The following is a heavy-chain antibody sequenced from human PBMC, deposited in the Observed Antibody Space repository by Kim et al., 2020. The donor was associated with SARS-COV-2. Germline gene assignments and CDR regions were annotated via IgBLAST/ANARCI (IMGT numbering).Heavy chain of an antibody. CDR3: AASLSIVGTTTFDF. V-gene: IGHV4-61*01. J-gene: IGHJ4*02. D-gene: IGHD1-26*01. CDR2: IHNSGSI. CDR1: GASVSSGNYY. Sequence: SETLSLTCTVSGASVSSGNYYWSWLRQPPGKGLEWIGEIHNSGSIKYNPSLKSRVTILVDTSKNQFSLKLASVTGADAAVYFCAASLSIVGTTTFDFWGQGTLVTVSS.